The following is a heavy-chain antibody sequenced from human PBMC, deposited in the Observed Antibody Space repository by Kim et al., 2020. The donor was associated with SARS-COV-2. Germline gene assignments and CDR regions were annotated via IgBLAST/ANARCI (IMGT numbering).Heavy chain of an antibody. J-gene: IGHJ6*02. V-gene: IGHV3-48*02. CDR3: ASIAAAGTLYYYYGMDV. CDR2: ISSSSSTI. Sequence: GGSLRLSCAASGFTFSSYSMNWVRQAPWKGLEWVSYISSSSSTIYYADSVKGRFTISRDNAKNSLYLQMNSLRDEDTAVYYCASIAAAGTLYYYYGMDVWGQGTTVTVSS. CDR1: GFTFSSYS. D-gene: IGHD6-13*01.